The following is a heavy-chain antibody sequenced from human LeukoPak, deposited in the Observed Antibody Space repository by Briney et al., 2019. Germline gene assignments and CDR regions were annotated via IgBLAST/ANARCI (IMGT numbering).Heavy chain of an antibody. D-gene: IGHD5-18*01. CDR1: GYNFRNYG. CDR3: ARDSARGYSYGYNPFDI. CDR2: ITAGNGNT. V-gene: IGHV1-18*01. J-gene: IGHJ3*02. Sequence: GSVKVSCKASGYNFRNYGIGWVRQAPRQGLEWMGWITAGNGNTNYAQKVQGRVTMTTDTSTSTAYMELRSLRSDDTAVYFCARDSARGYSYGYNPFDIWGQGTMVTVSS.